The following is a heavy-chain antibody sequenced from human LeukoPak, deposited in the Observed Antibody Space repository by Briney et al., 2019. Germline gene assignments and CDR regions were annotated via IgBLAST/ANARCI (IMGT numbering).Heavy chain of an antibody. J-gene: IGHJ4*02. Sequence: GGSLRLSCAASGLTFSSYWMHWVRQAPGKGLVWVSRINSDGSITTYADSVKGRFTISRDNAKNTLYLQMNSLRAEDTAIYYCTRGGVDYWGQGTLVTVSS. D-gene: IGHD3-10*01. CDR2: INSDGSIT. V-gene: IGHV3-74*01. CDR1: GLTFSSYW. CDR3: TRGGVDY.